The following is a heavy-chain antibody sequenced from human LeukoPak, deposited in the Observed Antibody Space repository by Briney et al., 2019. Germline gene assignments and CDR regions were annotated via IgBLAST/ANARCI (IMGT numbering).Heavy chain of an antibody. Sequence: ASVKVSCKASGYTFTGYYIHWVRQAPGQGLEWMGWLNPKSGGTNYAQNFQGRVTMTRDTIINTAYMELSRLRSDDTAVYYCARNDWNDPWFDPWGQGILVTVSS. D-gene: IGHD1-1*01. J-gene: IGHJ5*02. CDR1: GYTFTGYY. V-gene: IGHV1-2*02. CDR2: LNPKSGGT. CDR3: ARNDWNDPWFDP.